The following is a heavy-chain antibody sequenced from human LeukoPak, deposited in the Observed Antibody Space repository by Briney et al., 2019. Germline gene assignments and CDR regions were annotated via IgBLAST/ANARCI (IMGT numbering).Heavy chain of an antibody. Sequence: GASVKVSCTASGYTFNSYGLSWVGQAPGQGLEWMGWISAYNGNTNYAQKLQGRVTMTTDTSTSTAYMELRSLRSDDTAVYYCTREHYGDYLFYWGQGTLVTVSS. J-gene: IGHJ4*02. CDR1: GYTFNSYG. V-gene: IGHV1-18*01. CDR2: ISAYNGNT. CDR3: TREHYGDYLFY. D-gene: IGHD4-17*01.